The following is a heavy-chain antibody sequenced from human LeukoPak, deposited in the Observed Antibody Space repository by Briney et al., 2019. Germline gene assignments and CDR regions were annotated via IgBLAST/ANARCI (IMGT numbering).Heavy chain of an antibody. Sequence: GGSLRLSCAASGFTFSSYWMHWVRQAPGKGLVWVSRINSDGSSTSYADSVKGRFTISRDNAKNSLYLQMNSLRAEDTAVYYCASGGGPSSGWGSNWGQGTLVTVSS. J-gene: IGHJ4*02. CDR2: INSDGSST. D-gene: IGHD6-19*01. CDR1: GFTFSSYW. CDR3: ASGGGPSSGWGSN. V-gene: IGHV3-74*01.